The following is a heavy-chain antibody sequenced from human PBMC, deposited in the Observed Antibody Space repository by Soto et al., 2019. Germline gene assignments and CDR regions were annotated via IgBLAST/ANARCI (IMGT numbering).Heavy chain of an antibody. CDR2: INSGGSLI. CDR1: GFTFGSYW. J-gene: IGHJ4*02. CDR3: ARVPSEVVPIGTDY. Sequence: GGSLRLSCAASGFTFGSYWMHWVRQAPGKGLVWVSRINSGGSLITYADSVKGRVTITRDTSASTAYMELSSLRSEDTAVYYCARVPSEVVPIGTDYWGQGTLVTVSS. V-gene: IGHV3-74*03. D-gene: IGHD2-15*01.